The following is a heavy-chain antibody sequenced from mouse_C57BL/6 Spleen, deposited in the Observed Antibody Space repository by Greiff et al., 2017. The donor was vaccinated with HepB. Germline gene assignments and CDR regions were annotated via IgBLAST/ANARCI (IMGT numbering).Heavy chain of an antibody. CDR3: AREDYYGSSYEAMDY. J-gene: IGHJ4*01. CDR2: IYPRDGST. Sequence: QVQLKESDAELVKPGASVKISCKVSGYTFTDHTIHWMKQRPEQGLEWIGYIYPRDGSTKYNEKFKGKATLTADKSSSTAYMQLNSLTSEDSAVYFCAREDYYGSSYEAMDYWGQGTSVTVSS. D-gene: IGHD1-1*01. CDR1: GYTFTDHT. V-gene: IGHV1-78*01.